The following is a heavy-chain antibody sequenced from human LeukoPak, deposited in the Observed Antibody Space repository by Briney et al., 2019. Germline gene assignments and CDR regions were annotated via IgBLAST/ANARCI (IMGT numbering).Heavy chain of an antibody. J-gene: IGHJ4*02. CDR1: GFTFSSYS. D-gene: IGHD3-22*01. V-gene: IGHV3-23*01. Sequence: PGGSLRLSCAASGFTFSSYSMSWVRQAPGKGLEWVSAISGSGGGTYYADSVKGRFTISRDNSKNTLYLQMNSLRAEDTAVYYCAKREGIVVVITTSHFDYWGQGTLVTVSS. CDR2: ISGSGGGT. CDR3: AKREGIVVVITTSHFDY.